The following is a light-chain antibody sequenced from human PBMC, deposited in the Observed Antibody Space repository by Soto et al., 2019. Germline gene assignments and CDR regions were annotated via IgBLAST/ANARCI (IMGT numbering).Light chain of an antibody. CDR1: SSDVGRYNH. V-gene: IGLV2-14*01. CDR2: EVS. J-gene: IGLJ1*01. Sequence: SALTQPASVSGSPGQSITISCTGTSSDVGRYNHVSWYQHHPGKAPKLLISEVSKRPSGVSNRFSGSKSDYTASLTISGLQAEDEADYYCNSHTSGDFRVFGTGTKVTVL. CDR3: NSHTSGDFRV.